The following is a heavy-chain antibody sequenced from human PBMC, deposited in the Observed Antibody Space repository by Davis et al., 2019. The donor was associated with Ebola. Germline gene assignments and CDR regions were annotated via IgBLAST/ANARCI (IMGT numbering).Heavy chain of an antibody. V-gene: IGHV4-30-2*01. Sequence: LRLSCAVSGGSISSGGYSWSWIRQPPGKGLEWIGYIYHSGSTYYNPSLKSRVTISVDRSKNQFSLKLSSVTAADTAVYYCARGGGVTMVRGALPPPEIYYYYYMDVWGKGTTVTVSS. CDR2: IYHSGST. D-gene: IGHD3-10*01. J-gene: IGHJ6*03. CDR1: GGSISSGGYS. CDR3: ARGGGVTMVRGALPPPEIYYYYYMDV.